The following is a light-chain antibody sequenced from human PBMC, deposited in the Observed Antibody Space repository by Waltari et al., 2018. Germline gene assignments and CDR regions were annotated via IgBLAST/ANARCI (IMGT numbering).Light chain of an antibody. V-gene: IGLV2-14*01. Sequence: QSALTQPTSVSGSPGQSITLSCTGTSRDVCFFNYVSWYQQYPGKVPQLLIYDVSDRPSGVSSRFSGSKSGNTASLTISGLRADDEADYYCNSYTGSSSWVFGGGTKLTVL. CDR3: NSYTGSSSWV. CDR1: SRDVCFFNY. CDR2: DVS. J-gene: IGLJ3*02.